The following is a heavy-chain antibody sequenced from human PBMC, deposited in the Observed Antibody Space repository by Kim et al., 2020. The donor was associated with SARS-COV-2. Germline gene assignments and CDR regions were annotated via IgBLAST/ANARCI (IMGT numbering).Heavy chain of an antibody. CDR3: ARSGCGGDCYSATAFGY. V-gene: IGHV4-30-2*04. D-gene: IGHD2-21*02. Sequence: LKSRVTISVDTSKNQFSLKLSSGTAADTAVYYCARSGCGGDCYSATAFGYWGQGTLVTVSS. J-gene: IGHJ4*02.